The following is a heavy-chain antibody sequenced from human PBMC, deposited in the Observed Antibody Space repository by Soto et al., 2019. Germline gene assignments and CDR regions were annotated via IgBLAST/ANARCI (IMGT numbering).Heavy chain of an antibody. V-gene: IGHV3-9*01. CDR1: GFSFDDYG. Sequence: EVQLVESGGGSVQPGRSLRLSCAASGFSFDDYGMHWVRQGPGKGLEWVSGIGWNSGDIYYADSVKGRFTISRDNAKRSLYLQMNSLRTEDTALYYGENDNDLDRDGPFDYWGQGILVTVSS. J-gene: IGHJ4*02. D-gene: IGHD2-2*03. CDR2: IGWNSGDI. CDR3: ENDNDLDRDGPFDY.